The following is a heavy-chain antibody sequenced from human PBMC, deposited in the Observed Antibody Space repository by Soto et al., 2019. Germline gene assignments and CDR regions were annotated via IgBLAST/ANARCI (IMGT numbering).Heavy chain of an antibody. D-gene: IGHD2-15*01. V-gene: IGHV3-33*01. J-gene: IGHJ4*02. Sequence: QVQLVESGGGVVQPGRSLRLSCAASGFTFSSYGMHWVRQAPGKGLEWVAVIWYDGSNKYYADSVKGRFTISRDNSKNTLYLQMNSLRAEDTAVYYCARDCSGGSCYNFDYWGQGTLVTVSS. CDR3: ARDCSGGSCYNFDY. CDR1: GFTFSSYG. CDR2: IWYDGSNK.